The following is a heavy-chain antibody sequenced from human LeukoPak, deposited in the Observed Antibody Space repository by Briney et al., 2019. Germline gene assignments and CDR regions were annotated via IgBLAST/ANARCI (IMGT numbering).Heavy chain of an antibody. J-gene: IGHJ4*02. Sequence: GASVKVSCKASGYTFNRYYMHWVRQAPGHGLEWMGWLNPNSGVTKYAQKFQGRVTMTRDTSIRTVYLELSRLRSDDTAVYYCARDPSTVTTRHLDYWGQGTLVTVSS. CDR1: GYTFNRYY. V-gene: IGHV1-2*02. CDR2: LNPNSGVT. D-gene: IGHD4-17*01. CDR3: ARDPSTVTTRHLDY.